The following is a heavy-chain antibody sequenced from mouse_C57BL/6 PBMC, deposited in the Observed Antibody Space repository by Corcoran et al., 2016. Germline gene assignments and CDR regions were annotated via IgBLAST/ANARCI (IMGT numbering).Heavy chain of an antibody. CDR3: ARPGYYGSSYYYFEY. CDR1: GYTFTTYG. CDR2: INTYSGVP. Sequence: QIQLVQSGPELKKPGETVKISCKASGYTFTTYGMSWVKQAPGKGLKWMGWINTYSGVPTYADDFKGRFAFSLETSASTAYLQINNLKNEDTATYFCARPGYYGSSYYYFEYWGQGTTLTVCS. D-gene: IGHD1-1*01. J-gene: IGHJ2*01. V-gene: IGHV9-3*01.